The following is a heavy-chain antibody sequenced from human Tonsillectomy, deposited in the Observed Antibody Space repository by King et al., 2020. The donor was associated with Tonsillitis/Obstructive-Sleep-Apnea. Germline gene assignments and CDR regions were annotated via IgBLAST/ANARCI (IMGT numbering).Heavy chain of an antibody. D-gene: IGHD1-26*01. Sequence: VQLQESGPRLVKPSETLSLTCTVSGGSISSYYWSWIRQPPGKGLEWIGYIYYSGSTNYNPSLKSRVTISVDTSKNQFSLKLSSVTAADTAAYYCARRGELGAFDIWGQGTMVTVSS. CDR2: IYYSGST. V-gene: IGHV4-59*08. CDR1: GGSISSYY. J-gene: IGHJ3*02. CDR3: ARRGELGAFDI.